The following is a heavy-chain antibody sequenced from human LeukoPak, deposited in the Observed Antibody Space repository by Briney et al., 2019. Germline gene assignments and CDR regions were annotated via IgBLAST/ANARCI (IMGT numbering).Heavy chain of an antibody. D-gene: IGHD3-3*01. CDR1: GYIFISYG. CDR2: ISAFNGDT. V-gene: IGHV1-18*01. Sequence: GSSVKVSCKASGYIFISYGISWVRQAPGQGLEWMGWISAFNGDTNYAQKFQGRVTMTADTSTSTAYMELRSLRSDDTAVYYCARVDFEAAYDWFDPWGQGTLVTVSS. CDR3: ARVDFEAAYDWFDP. J-gene: IGHJ5*02.